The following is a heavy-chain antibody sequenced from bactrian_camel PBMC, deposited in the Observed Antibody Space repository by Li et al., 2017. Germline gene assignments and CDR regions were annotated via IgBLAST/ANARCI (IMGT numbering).Heavy chain of an antibody. CDR2: IDDVGSI. J-gene: IGHJ4*01. CDR1: GNTYRSVC. D-gene: IGHD3*01. V-gene: IGHV3S53*01. Sequence: HVQLVESGGGSVQAGGSLRLSCAVSGNTYRSVCMGWVRQTPGKEREAVAAIDDVGSISYANFAKGRFTISRDNAKDTLYLQMNSLKIEDTAVYYCALGSSRQATMTARERGPRSPSP.